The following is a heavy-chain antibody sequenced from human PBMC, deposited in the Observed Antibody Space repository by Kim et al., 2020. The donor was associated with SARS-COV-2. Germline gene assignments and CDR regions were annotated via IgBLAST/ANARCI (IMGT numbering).Heavy chain of an antibody. Sequence: GESLKISCKGSGYSFTSYWIGWVRQMPGKGLEWMGIIYPGDSDTRYSPSFQGQVTISADKSISTAYLQWSSLKASDTAMYYCARRYYDILTGYSFDYWGQGTLFTVSS. D-gene: IGHD3-9*01. J-gene: IGHJ4*02. V-gene: IGHV5-51*01. CDR3: ARRYYDILTGYSFDY. CDR2: IYPGDSDT. CDR1: GYSFTSYW.